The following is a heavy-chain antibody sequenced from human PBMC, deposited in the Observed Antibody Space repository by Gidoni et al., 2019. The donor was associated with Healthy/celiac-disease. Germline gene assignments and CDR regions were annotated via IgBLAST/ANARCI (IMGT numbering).Heavy chain of an antibody. Sequence: GSGYTFTSDYMHWVRQAPGQGLEWMGIIHPSGGSTSYAQKFQGRVTMTRDTSTSTVYMELSSLRSADTAVYYCARDSCGCDCYPDYWGQGTLVTVSS. V-gene: IGHV1-46*01. CDR1: GYTFTSDY. D-gene: IGHD2-21*02. CDR2: IHPSGGST. CDR3: ARDSCGCDCYPDY. J-gene: IGHJ4*02.